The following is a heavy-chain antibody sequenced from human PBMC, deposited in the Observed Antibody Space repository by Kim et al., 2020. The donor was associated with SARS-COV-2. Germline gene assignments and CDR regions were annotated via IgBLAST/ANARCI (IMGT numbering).Heavy chain of an antibody. V-gene: IGHV4-34*01. J-gene: IGHJ3*02. D-gene: IGHD3-3*01. CDR3: ARGYRKWLLYPWAFDI. CDR1: GGSSSGYY. Sequence: SETLSLTCAVYGGSSSGYYWSWIRQPPGKGLEWIGEINHSGSTNYNPSLKSRVTISVDTSKNQFSLKLSSVTAADTAVYYCARGYRKWLLYPWAFDIWGQGTMVTVSS. CDR2: INHSGST.